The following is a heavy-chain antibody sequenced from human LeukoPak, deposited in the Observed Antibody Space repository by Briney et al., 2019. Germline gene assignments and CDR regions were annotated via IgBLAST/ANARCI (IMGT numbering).Heavy chain of an antibody. Sequence: GGSLRLSCAASGFTFRNYDMNWVRQAPGKGLEWVSFIGSSGSPIYYADSVKGRFTISRDNAKNSLYLQMSSLRIEDTAVYYCARGPAGDPFDHWGQGTLVTVSS. CDR2: IGSSGSPI. V-gene: IGHV3-48*03. J-gene: IGHJ4*02. CDR3: ARGPAGDPFDH. D-gene: IGHD3-16*01. CDR1: GFTFRNYD.